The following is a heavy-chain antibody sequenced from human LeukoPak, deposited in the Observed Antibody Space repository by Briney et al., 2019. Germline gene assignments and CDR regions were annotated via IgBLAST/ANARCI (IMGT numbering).Heavy chain of an antibody. CDR3: ARLNPLWGVVNGYYYGMDV. D-gene: IGHD3-16*01. J-gene: IGHJ6*02. CDR2: IYTSGST. V-gene: IGHV4-61*02. Sequence: SQTLSLTCTVSGGSISSGSYYWTWIRQPAGKGLEWIGRIYTSGSTNYNPSLQSRVAMSLDTSKNQVSLRLNSVTAADTAVYYCARLNPLWGVVNGYYYGMDVWGQGTTVTVSS. CDR1: GGSISSGSYY.